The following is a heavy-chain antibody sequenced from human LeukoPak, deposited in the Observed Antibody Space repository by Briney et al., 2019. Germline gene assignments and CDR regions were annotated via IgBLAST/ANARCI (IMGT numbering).Heavy chain of an antibody. V-gene: IGHV3-23*01. CDR2: ISGSGDNT. CDR3: AKEGRSLQTY. CDR1: GFTFSSYA. Sequence: GGSLRLSCAASGFTFSSYAMSWVRQAPGKGLEWVSGISGSGDNTYYADSVKGRFTISRDNAKNSLYLQMNSLRVEDTAVYYCAKEGRSLQTYWGQGTLVTVSS. J-gene: IGHJ4*02. D-gene: IGHD5-24*01.